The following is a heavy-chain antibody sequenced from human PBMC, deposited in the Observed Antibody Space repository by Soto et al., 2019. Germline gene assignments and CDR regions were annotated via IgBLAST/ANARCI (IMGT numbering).Heavy chain of an antibody. CDR2: IYYSGST. D-gene: IGHD1-26*01. CDR3: ARTDSGTYGDHFDY. V-gene: IGHV4-59*01. Sequence: SETLSLTCTVSGGSISSYYWSWIRQPPRKGLEWIGYIYYSGSTNYNPSLKSRVTISVDTSKNQFSLKLSSVTAADTAVYYCARTDSGTYGDHFDYWGQGTLVTVSS. CDR1: GGSISSYY. J-gene: IGHJ4*02.